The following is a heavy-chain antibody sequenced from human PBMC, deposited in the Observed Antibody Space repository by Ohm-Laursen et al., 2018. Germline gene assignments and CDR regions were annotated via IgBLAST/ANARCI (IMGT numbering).Heavy chain of an antibody. D-gene: IGHD5-24*01. Sequence: SLRLSCAASGFTFDDYAMHWVRQAPGKGLEWVSGITWGVETTYYADSVKGRFTISRDDSKNTLSLEMNSLKVEDTAVYFCARCMRHSRDGVDYWGQGTLVTVSS. CDR2: ITWGVETT. V-gene: IGHV3-23*01. CDR1: GFTFDDYA. CDR3: ARCMRHSRDGVDY. J-gene: IGHJ4*02.